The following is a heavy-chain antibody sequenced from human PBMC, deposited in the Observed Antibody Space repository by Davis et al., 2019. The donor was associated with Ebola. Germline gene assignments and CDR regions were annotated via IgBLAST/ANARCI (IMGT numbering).Heavy chain of an antibody. Sequence: PSETLSLTCAVYGGSFSGYYWSWIRQPPGKGLEWIGYIYYSGSTNYNPSLKSRVTISVDTSKNQFSLKLSSVTAADTAVYYCERDRWWNSAWFDPWGQGTLVTVSS. D-gene: IGHD1/OR15-1a*01. V-gene: IGHV4-59*01. CDR3: ERDRWWNSAWFDP. CDR1: GGSFSGYY. J-gene: IGHJ5*02. CDR2: IYYSGST.